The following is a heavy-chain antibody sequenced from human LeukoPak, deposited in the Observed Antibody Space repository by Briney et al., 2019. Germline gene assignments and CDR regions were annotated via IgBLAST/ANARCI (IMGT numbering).Heavy chain of an antibody. V-gene: IGHV1-18*01. CDR2: VSPYNGKT. CDR1: GYTFINYG. Sequence: ASVKVSCKASGYTFINYGISWVRQAPGQGLEWMGWVSPYNGKTHYVQKFQGRVTMTTDASTSTAYMDLRSLRFDDTAVYYCASGWEHVGFDYWGQGTLVTVSS. D-gene: IGHD4-23*01. J-gene: IGHJ4*02. CDR3: ASGWEHVGFDY.